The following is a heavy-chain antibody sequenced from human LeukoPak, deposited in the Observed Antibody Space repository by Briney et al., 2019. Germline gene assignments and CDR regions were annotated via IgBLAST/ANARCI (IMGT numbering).Heavy chain of an antibody. D-gene: IGHD3-3*01. CDR3: ASLPYYDFWSRFLY. Sequence: SETLSLTCTVSGGSISSGGYYWSWIRQHPGKGLEWIGYIYYSGSTYYNPSLKSRVTISVDTSKNQFSLKLSSVTAADTAVYYCASLPYYDFWSRFLYWGQGTLVTVSS. CDR1: GGSISSGGYY. CDR2: IYYSGST. V-gene: IGHV4-31*03. J-gene: IGHJ4*02.